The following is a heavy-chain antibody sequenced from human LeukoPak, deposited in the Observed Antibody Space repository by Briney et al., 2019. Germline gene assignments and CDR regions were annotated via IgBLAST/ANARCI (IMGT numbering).Heavy chain of an antibody. D-gene: IGHD3-9*01. J-gene: IGHJ4*02. CDR1: GYSISSGYY. CDR3: ARVTGYDILTGYQTNFDY. CDR2: IYHSGST. V-gene: IGHV4-38-2*02. Sequence: SETLSLTCTVSGYSISSGYYWGWIRQPPGKGLEWIGSIYHSGSTYYNPSLKSRVTISVDTSKNQFSLKLSSVTAADTAVYYCARVTGYDILTGYQTNFDYWGQGTLVTVSS.